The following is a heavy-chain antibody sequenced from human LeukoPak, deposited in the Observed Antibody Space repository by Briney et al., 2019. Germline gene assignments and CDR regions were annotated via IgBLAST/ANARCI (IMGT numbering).Heavy chain of an antibody. CDR1: GFTFSTYA. V-gene: IGHV3-30*04. Sequence: GGSLRLSCAGSGFTFSTYAVHWVRQAPGKGLEWVAVISFDGSNIYYADSVNGRFTISRDNSKNTLYLQMNSLRPDDPPVYYCVRGGHIPIFGVLIAYWGQGPLVTVSS. J-gene: IGHJ4*02. CDR3: VRGGHIPIFGVLIAY. CDR2: ISFDGSNI. D-gene: IGHD3-3*01.